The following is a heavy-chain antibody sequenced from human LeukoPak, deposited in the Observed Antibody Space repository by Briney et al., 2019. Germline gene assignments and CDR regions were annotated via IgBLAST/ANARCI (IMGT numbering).Heavy chain of an antibody. J-gene: IGHJ3*02. D-gene: IGHD3-10*01. CDR2: IYSGGST. CDR3: ARWYYYGSGSRAPFDI. Sequence: PGGSLRLSCAASGFTVSSNYMSWVRQAPGKGLEWVSVIYSGGSTYYADSVKGRFTISRDNSKNTLYLQMNSLRAEDTAVYYCARWYYYGSGSRAPFDIWGQGTMVTASS. V-gene: IGHV3-66*01. CDR1: GFTVSSNY.